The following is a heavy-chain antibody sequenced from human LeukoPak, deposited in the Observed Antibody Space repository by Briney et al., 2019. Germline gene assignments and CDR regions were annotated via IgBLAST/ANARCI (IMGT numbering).Heavy chain of an antibody. D-gene: IGHD2-2*02. CDR3: AKTHKYCSSTSCYKIPYYYYYMDV. Sequence: GGSLRLSCAASGFTFSSYAMSWVRQAPGKGLEWVSAISGSGGSTYYADSVKGRFTISRDNSKNTLYLQMNCLRAEDTAVYYCAKTHKYCSSTSCYKIPYYYYYMDVWGKGTTVTVSS. J-gene: IGHJ6*03. CDR2: ISGSGGST. V-gene: IGHV3-23*01. CDR1: GFTFSSYA.